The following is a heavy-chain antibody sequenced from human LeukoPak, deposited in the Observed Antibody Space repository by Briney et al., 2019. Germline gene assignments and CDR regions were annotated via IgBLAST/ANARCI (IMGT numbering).Heavy chain of an antibody. V-gene: IGHV3-23*01. CDR1: GFTFSTFG. Sequence: PGGSLRLSCATSGFTFSTFGMSWVCQAPGKGLEWVSAISGSGGSTYYADSVKGRFTISRHNAKNSLYLQMNSLRAEDTAVYYCARGWDYYDSSGYSLRPIDYWGQGTLVTVSS. CDR2: ISGSGGST. J-gene: IGHJ4*02. D-gene: IGHD3-22*01. CDR3: ARGWDYYDSSGYSLRPIDY.